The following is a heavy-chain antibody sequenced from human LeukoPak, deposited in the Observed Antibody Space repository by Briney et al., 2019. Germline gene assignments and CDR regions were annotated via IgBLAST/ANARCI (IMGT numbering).Heavy chain of an antibody. CDR3: ARDVYPGDAFDI. Sequence: KSSETLSLTCTVSGGSISSYYWGWIRQPPGKGLEWIGYIYYSGSTNYNPSLKSRVTISVDTSKNQFSLKLSSVTAADTAVYYCARDVYPGDAFDIWGQGTMVTVSS. CDR1: GGSISSYY. V-gene: IGHV4-59*01. CDR2: IYYSGST. J-gene: IGHJ3*02.